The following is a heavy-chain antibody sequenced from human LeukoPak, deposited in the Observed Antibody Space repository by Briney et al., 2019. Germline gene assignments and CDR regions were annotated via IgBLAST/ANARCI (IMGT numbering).Heavy chain of an antibody. CDR2: LFDSVNS. J-gene: IGHJ4*02. D-gene: IGHD5-18*01. CDR1: GVSISSHY. V-gene: IGHV4-59*11. Sequence: SETLSLTCSVSGVSISSHYWSWIRQPPGKGLEWIAYLFDSVNSKDNPSLQSRLTLSADTSKNQFSLRLSSVTAADTAVYYCATIKRGSIFGYFDFWGQGIKVTASS. CDR3: ATIKRGSIFGYFDF.